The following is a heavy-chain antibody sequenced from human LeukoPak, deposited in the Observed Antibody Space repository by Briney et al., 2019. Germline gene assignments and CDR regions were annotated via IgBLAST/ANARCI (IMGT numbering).Heavy chain of an antibody. J-gene: IGHJ4*02. CDR3: ARATVTTYFWDY. Sequence: SVKVSCKASGGTFSSYAISWVRQAPGQGLEWMGRIIPILGIANYAQKFQGRVTITADESTSTAYMELSSLRSEDTAVYYCARATVTTYFWDYWGQGTLVTVSS. CDR2: IIPILGIA. V-gene: IGHV1-69*04. D-gene: IGHD4-11*01. CDR1: GGTFSSYA.